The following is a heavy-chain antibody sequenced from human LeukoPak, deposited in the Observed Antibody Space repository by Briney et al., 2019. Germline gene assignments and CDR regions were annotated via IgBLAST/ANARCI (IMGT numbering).Heavy chain of an antibody. J-gene: IGHJ5*02. CDR1: GGSFSGYD. CDR2: INHSGST. Sequence: SETRSLTCAVSGGSFSGYDWSWIRQPPGKGLEWIGEINHSGSTNYNPSPKSRVTISLDTSKNQFSLKLSSVTAADTAVYYCARGLSFTMIVVDPAGWFDPWGQGTLVTVSS. D-gene: IGHD3-22*01. V-gene: IGHV4-34*01. CDR3: ARGLSFTMIVVDPAGWFDP.